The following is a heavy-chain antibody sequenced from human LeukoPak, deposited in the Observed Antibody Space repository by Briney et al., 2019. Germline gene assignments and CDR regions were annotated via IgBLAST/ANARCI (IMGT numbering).Heavy chain of an antibody. Sequence: PGRSLRLSCAASGFTFSSYGMHWVRQAPGKGLEWVAVISYDGSNKYYADSVKGRFTISRDNSKNTLYLQMNSLRAEDTAVYYCARTIAAAVHYFDYWGQGTLVTVSS. J-gene: IGHJ4*02. CDR1: GFTFSSYG. D-gene: IGHD6-13*01. CDR3: ARTIAAAVHYFDY. V-gene: IGHV3-30*03. CDR2: ISYDGSNK.